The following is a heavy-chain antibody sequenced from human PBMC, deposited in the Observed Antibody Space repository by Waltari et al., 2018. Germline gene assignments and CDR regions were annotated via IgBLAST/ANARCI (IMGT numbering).Heavy chain of an antibody. V-gene: IGHV3-48*03. CDR3: AKARISPIASGAFDI. CDR2: ISFSGRTI. Sequence: ELQLVESGGGLVQPGGSLRLSCAASGFRFSDYEMNWVRQAPGKGLEWVSYISFSGRTIYYADSVRGRFTISRDNAKNSLFLQMNSLRADDTAIYYCAKARISPIASGAFDIWGQGTMVTVSS. J-gene: IGHJ3*02. D-gene: IGHD3-10*01. CDR1: GFRFSDYE.